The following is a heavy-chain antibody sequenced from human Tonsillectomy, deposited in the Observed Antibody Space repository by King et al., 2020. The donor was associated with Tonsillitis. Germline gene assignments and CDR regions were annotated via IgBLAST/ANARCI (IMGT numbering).Heavy chain of an antibody. J-gene: IGHJ4*02. CDR2: IIWNSGII. CDR3: VKSIDSSSWGVPQTAFDY. Sequence: VQLVESGGGLVQPGRSLRLSCAASGFTFDDYAMHWVRQGPGKGLEWVSSIIWNSGIIDHGDSVKGRFTISRDNANNYLYLQMNSLRAEDTALYYCVKSIDSSSWGVPQTAFDYWGQGTQVFVSS. D-gene: IGHD6-6*01. CDR1: GFTFDDYA. V-gene: IGHV3-9*01.